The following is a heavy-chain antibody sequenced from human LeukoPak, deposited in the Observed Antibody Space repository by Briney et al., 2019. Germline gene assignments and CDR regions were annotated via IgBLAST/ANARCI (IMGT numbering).Heavy chain of an antibody. CDR2: ISSSGSTI. J-gene: IGHJ4*02. Sequence: PGGSLRLTCAASGFTFSDYYMSWIRQAPGKGLEWVSYISSSGSTIYYADSVKGRFTISRDNAKNSLYLQMNSLRAEDTAVYYCARSDGDGYNEYFDYWGQGTLVTVSS. CDR1: GFTFSDYY. V-gene: IGHV3-11*01. CDR3: ARSDGDGYNEYFDY. D-gene: IGHD5-24*01.